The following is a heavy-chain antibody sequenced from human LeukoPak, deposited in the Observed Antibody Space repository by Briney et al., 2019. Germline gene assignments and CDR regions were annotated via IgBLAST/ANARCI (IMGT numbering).Heavy chain of an antibody. Sequence: PSETLSLTCTVSGGSISSSGYYWGCVRPPPGKGLEWIENIYYSGSTYYSPSLEGRVTLSVDTSKNQLSLKLSSVTAADTAVYYCARHQGFTSMVRGVIDYWGQGTLVTVSS. V-gene: IGHV4-39*01. CDR2: IYYSGST. D-gene: IGHD3-10*01. CDR1: GGSISSSGYY. CDR3: ARHQGFTSMVRGVIDY. J-gene: IGHJ4*02.